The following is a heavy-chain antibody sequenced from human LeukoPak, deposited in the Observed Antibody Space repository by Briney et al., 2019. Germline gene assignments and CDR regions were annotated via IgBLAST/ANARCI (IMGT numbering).Heavy chain of an antibody. J-gene: IGHJ4*02. V-gene: IGHV3-23*01. CDR1: GFTFSSYA. D-gene: IGHD3-3*01. Sequence: GGSLRLSCAASGFTFSSYAMSWVRQASGKGLEWVSAISGSGGSTYYADSVKGRFTISRDSSKNTLYLQMNSLRAEDTAVYYCAKLRSGYAYCFDYWGQGTLVTVSS. CDR2: ISGSGGST. CDR3: AKLRSGYAYCFDY.